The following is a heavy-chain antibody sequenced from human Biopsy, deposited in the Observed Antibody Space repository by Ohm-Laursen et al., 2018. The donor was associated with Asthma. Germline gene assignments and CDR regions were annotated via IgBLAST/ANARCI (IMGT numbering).Heavy chain of an antibody. V-gene: IGHV1-3*04. Sequence: ASVKVSCKASGYNFISFAIHWVRQAPGQRLEWMGWVNTGNGDTKYSQKFQGRVTFTADESTTSAYMELSSLRSEDSAVYYCAREVSTVDYGYYYFAMDVWGQGTLVIVSS. J-gene: IGHJ6*02. CDR2: VNTGNGDT. CDR3: AREVSTVDYGYYYFAMDV. CDR1: GYNFISFA. D-gene: IGHD4-17*01.